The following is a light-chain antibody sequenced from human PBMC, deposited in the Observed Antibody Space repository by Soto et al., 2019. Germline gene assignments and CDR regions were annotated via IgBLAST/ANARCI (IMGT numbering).Light chain of an antibody. Sequence: EIVLTQSPGTLSLSPGERATLSCWASETVSSRYLAWYQQKPGQPPRLLIYGASNRAAGIPDRFSGSGSGTDFTLTISRLQPGDFAVYYCPQYGGSPPITFGQGTRLEIK. CDR1: ETVSSRY. CDR3: PQYGGSPPIT. J-gene: IGKJ5*01. V-gene: IGKV3-20*01. CDR2: GAS.